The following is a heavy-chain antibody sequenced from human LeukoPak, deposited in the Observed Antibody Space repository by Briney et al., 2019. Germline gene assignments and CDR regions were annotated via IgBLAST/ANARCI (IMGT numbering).Heavy chain of an antibody. J-gene: IGHJ6*03. CDR3: ARGPYGSGSYDLYYYYYYMDV. Sequence: GGSLRLSCAASGFTFSSYMMTWVRQAPGKGLEWVANIKPDGGEKFYVDSVKGRFTISRDNAKNSLYLQMNSLRAEDTAVYYCARGPYGSGSYDLYYYYYYMDVWGKGTTVTVSS. CDR1: GFTFSSYM. CDR2: IKPDGGEK. V-gene: IGHV3-7*01. D-gene: IGHD3-10*01.